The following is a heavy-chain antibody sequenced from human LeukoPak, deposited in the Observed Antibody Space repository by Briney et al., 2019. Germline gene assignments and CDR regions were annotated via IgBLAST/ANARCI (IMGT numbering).Heavy chain of an antibody. CDR1: GFSFSGYS. D-gene: IGHD3-22*01. V-gene: IGHV3-21*01. CDR3: ATTYYFDSANY. J-gene: IGHJ4*02. Sequence: SGGSLRLSCAVSGFSFSGYSMNWVRQAPGKGLEWVSTISSSGTDIYYADSVKGRFTISRDNAKESLNLQMNSLRAEDTAVYYCATTYYFDSANYWGQGTLVTVSS. CDR2: ISSSGTDI.